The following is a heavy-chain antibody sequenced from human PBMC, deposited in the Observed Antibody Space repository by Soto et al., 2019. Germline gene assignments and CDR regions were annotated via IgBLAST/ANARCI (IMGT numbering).Heavy chain of an antibody. CDR3: AKDYLVPPAPHLPSYYGTDV. J-gene: IGHJ6*02. CDR2: ISHDGGNK. CDR1: GFAFSNYG. D-gene: IGHD2-2*01. V-gene: IGHV3-30*18. Sequence: GGSLRLSCAASGFAFSNYGMHWVRQAPGKGLEWVAIISHDGGNKDYPDSVKGRFTISRDNSMHTLYLQMNSLRPEETALYYCAKDYLVPPAPHLPSYYGTDVWGPGTTITF.